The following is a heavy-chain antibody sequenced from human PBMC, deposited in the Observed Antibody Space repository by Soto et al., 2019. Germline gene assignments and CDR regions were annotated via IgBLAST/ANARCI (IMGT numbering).Heavy chain of an antibody. CDR2: ISYDGSNK. CDR1: GFTFRTYA. CDR3: ASDHYDFWSGYYLTQYYFDY. Sequence: QVQLVESGGGVVQPGRSLRLSCAASGFTFRTYAMRWVRQAPGKGLEWVAVISYDGSNKDYADSVKGRFTISRDNSNNMLYLQMNSLRPEDTAMYYCASDHYDFWSGYYLTQYYFDYWGQGTLVTVSS. J-gene: IGHJ4*02. D-gene: IGHD3-3*01. V-gene: IGHV3-30-3*01.